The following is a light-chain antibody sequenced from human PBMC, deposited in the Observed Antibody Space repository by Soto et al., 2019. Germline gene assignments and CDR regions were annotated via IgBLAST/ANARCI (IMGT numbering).Light chain of an antibody. CDR2: GAS. J-gene: IGKJ1*01. Sequence: EILMTQSPATLSVSPGERATLSCRAGQSVSSNLAWYQQKPGQAPRLLIYGASTRATGIPARFSGSGSGTEFTLTISSLQSEDFAVYYCQQYNDWPRTFGQGTKVDIK. CDR3: QQYNDWPRT. V-gene: IGKV3-15*01. CDR1: QSVSSN.